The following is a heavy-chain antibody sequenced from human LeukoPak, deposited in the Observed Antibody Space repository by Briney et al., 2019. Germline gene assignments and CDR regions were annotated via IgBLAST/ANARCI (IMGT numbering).Heavy chain of an antibody. V-gene: IGHV5-51*01. J-gene: IGHJ4*02. CDR1: GYNFSIYW. CDR2: LYPGDSDT. CDR3: ARRPSSGSTHYFDY. Sequence: GESLKISCKGFGYNFSIYWIGWVPQLPGKGLESMAILYPGDSDTTYSPSFQGQVTISADKSISTAYLQWSSLKASDTAMYYCARRPSSGSTHYFDYWGQGTLVTVSS. D-gene: IGHD1-26*01.